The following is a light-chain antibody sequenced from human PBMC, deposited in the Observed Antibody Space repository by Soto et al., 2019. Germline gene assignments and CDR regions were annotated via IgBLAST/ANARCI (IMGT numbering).Light chain of an antibody. J-gene: IGKJ1*01. Sequence: EIVMTQSPATLSVSPGERATLSCRASQSVSSNLAWYQQKPGQAPRLLIYGASTRATGIPARFSGSGSGTDFTLTISRLEPEDFAMYFCQQYSSPPQTFGQGTKVDIK. CDR2: GAS. CDR1: QSVSSN. CDR3: QQYSSPPQT. V-gene: IGKV3-15*01.